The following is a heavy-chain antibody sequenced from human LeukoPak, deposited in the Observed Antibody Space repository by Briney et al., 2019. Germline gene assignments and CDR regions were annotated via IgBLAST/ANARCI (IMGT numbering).Heavy chain of an antibody. D-gene: IGHD3-22*01. CDR3: ARVDSSGYYYVGYDAFDI. CDR2: INTDGSST. Sequence: GGSLRLSCAASGFTFSSYWMHWVRQAPGKGLVWVSRINTDGSSTSYADSVKGRFTISRDNAKNTLYLQMNSLRAEDTAVYYCARVDSSGYYYVGYDAFDIWGQGTMVTVSS. V-gene: IGHV3-74*01. CDR1: GFTFSSYW. J-gene: IGHJ3*02.